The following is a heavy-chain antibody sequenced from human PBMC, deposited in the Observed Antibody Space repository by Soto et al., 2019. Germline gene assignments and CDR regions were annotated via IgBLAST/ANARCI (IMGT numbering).Heavy chain of an antibody. J-gene: IGHJ6*03. Sequence: GGSLRLSCAASGFTLSSYAMSWVRQAPGKGLEWVSTLSGSTGSTYYADSVKGRFTVSRDNSKNTLYLQMNSLGADDTAVYWCANIPPRSPPFMDVWGKGTTVTVSS. CDR3: ANIPPRSPPFMDV. CDR2: LSGSTGST. V-gene: IGHV3-23*01. D-gene: IGHD2-2*02. CDR1: GFTLSSYA.